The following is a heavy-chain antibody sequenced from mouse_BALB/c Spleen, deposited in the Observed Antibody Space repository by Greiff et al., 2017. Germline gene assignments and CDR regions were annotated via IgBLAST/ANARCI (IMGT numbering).Heavy chain of an antibody. D-gene: IGHD1-1*01. CDR3: TRYYGSPYAMDY. CDR1: GYTFTSYY. J-gene: IGHJ4*01. V-gene: IGHV1S81*02. CDR2: INPSNGGT. Sequence: VQLQQSGAELVKPGASVKLSCKASGYTFTSYYMYWVKQRPGQGLEWIGEINPSNGGTNFNEKFKSKATLTVDKSSSTAYMQLSSLTSEDSAVYYCTRYYGSPYAMDYWGQGTSVTVSS.